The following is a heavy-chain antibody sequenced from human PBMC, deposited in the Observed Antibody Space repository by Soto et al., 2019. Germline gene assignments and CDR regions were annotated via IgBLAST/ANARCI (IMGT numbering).Heavy chain of an antibody. Sequence: EVQLLESGGALVRPGGSLRLSCAASGFSFNNYALSWVRQAPGKGLEWVSTFSAGGRAYYAASVQGRFTIARDNSKNTLYLQMNSLRVEDTALYYCVKGGWYGSSSPSDRWGQGTLVTVSS. D-gene: IGHD6-6*01. CDR2: FSAGGRA. CDR1: GFSFNNYA. V-gene: IGHV3-23*01. J-gene: IGHJ5*02. CDR3: VKGGWYGSSSPSDR.